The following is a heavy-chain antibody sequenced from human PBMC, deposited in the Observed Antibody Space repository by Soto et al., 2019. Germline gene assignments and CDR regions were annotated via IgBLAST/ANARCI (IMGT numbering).Heavy chain of an antibody. J-gene: IGHJ4*02. Sequence: ESGGGLVQPGGSLRLSCAASGFTFSSYGMTWVRQAPGKGLEWVSSISGGGDITYYADSVKGRFTISRGNSKNTLYLQMNSLRAENTAVYYCAKNPPYPGIEINYWGQGTLVTVSS. CDR3: AKNPPYPGIEINY. D-gene: IGHD3-10*01. V-gene: IGHV3-23*01. CDR1: GFTFSSYG. CDR2: ISGGGDIT.